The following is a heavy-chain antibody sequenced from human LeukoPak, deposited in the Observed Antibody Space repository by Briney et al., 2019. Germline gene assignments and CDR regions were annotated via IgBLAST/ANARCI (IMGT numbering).Heavy chain of an antibody. CDR3: ARGLGDDAAFDI. V-gene: IGHV4-34*01. J-gene: IGHJ3*02. D-gene: IGHD3-16*01. Sequence: PSETLSLTCAVYGGSFSGYYWSWIRQPPGKGLEWIGEINHSGSTNYNPSLKSRVTISVDTSKNQFSLKLSSVTAADTAVYYCARGLGDDAAFDIWGQGTMVTVSS. CDR2: INHSGST. CDR1: GGSFSGYY.